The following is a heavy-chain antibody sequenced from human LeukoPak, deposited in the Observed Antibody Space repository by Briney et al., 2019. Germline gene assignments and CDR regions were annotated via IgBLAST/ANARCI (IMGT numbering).Heavy chain of an antibody. CDR2: ISSSSSYI. V-gene: IGHV3-21*01. CDR1: GFTFSSYS. J-gene: IGHJ4*02. D-gene: IGHD3-9*01. Sequence: PGGSLRLSCAASGFTFSSYSMNWVRQAPGKGLKWVSSISSSSSYIYYADSVKGRFTISRDNAKNSLYLQMNSLRAEDTAVYYCARVFRYFDWLLPGDYFDYWGQGTLVTVSS. CDR3: ARVFRYFDWLLPGDYFDY.